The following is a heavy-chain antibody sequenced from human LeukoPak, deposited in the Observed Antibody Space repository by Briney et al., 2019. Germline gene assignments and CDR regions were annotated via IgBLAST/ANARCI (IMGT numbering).Heavy chain of an antibody. V-gene: IGHV4-61*05. CDR3: AKHLDQTAAMAASFDY. D-gene: IGHD2-2*01. CDR2: FYYSGST. CDR1: GVSISSNTYY. Sequence: KPSETLSLTCTVSGVSISSNTYYWGWIRQPPGKGLEWIGYFYYSGSTNYNPSLKSRVTISVDTSKNQFSLRLTSVTAADTAVYYCAKHLDQTAAMAASFDYWGQGTLVTVSS. J-gene: IGHJ4*02.